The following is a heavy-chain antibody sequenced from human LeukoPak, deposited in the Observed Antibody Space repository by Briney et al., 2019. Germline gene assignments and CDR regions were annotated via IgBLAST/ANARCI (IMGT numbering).Heavy chain of an antibody. J-gene: IGHJ4*02. CDR1: GYSFTSYW. V-gene: IGHV5-51*01. CDR2: IYPGDSDT. Sequence: GESLKISCKGSGYSFTSYWIGWVRQMPGKGVEWMGIIYPGDSDTRYSPSFQGQVTISADKSISTAYLQWSSLKASDTAMYYCTRQSCSSASCYLYFDNWGQGTLVTVSS. CDR3: TRQSCSSASCYLYFDN. D-gene: IGHD2-2*01.